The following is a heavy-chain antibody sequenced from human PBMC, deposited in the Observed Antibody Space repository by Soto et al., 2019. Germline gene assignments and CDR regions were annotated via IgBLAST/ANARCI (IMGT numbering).Heavy chain of an antibody. J-gene: IGHJ4*02. CDR2: VYYSGST. V-gene: IGHV4-39*02. Sequence: PSETLSLTCTVSGGSISSGSYFWGCIRQPPGKGLEWIGTVYYSGSTYYNPSLRSRVTISVDTSKNQFSLKLSSVTAADTAVYYCAREVSLRPRSKKRTPTNYYFDYWGQGTLVTVSS. CDR3: AREVSLRPRSKKRTPTNYYFDY. CDR1: GGSISSGSYF.